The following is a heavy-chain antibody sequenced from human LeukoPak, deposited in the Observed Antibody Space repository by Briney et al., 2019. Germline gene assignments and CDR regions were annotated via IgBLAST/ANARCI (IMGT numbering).Heavy chain of an antibody. CDR1: RGTFDNYA. CDR3: ARAVGLVVPAAMEDY. J-gene: IGHJ4*02. CDR2: INPNSGGT. D-gene: IGHD2-2*01. Sequence: GSSVKVSCKAPRGTFDNYALNWVRQAPGQGLEWMGWINPNSGGTNYAQKFQGRVTMTRDTSISTAYMELSRLRSDDTAVYYCARAVGLVVPAAMEDYWGQGTLVTVSS. V-gene: IGHV1-2*02.